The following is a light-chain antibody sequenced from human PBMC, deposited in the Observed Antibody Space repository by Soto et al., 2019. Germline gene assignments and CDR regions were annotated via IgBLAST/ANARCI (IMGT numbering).Light chain of an antibody. CDR3: QQHHSTPLT. CDR1: QSVLYSSNNKNY. V-gene: IGKV4-1*01. CDR2: WAS. J-gene: IGKJ4*01. Sequence: DIVMTQSPDSLAVSLGERATINCKSSQSVLYSSNNKNYLAWYQQKPGQPPKLLIYWASTRESGVPDRFTGRGSGTDFPLTISSLQAEDVAVYYCQQHHSTPLTFGGGTKVEIK.